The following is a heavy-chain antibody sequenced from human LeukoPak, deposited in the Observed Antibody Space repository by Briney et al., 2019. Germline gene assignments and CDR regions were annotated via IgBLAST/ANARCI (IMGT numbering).Heavy chain of an antibody. CDR2: INGSGGST. V-gene: IGHV3-23*01. CDR3: AKKGIVGATRVDAFDI. J-gene: IGHJ3*02. D-gene: IGHD1-26*01. CDR1: GFTFSSYS. Sequence: GRSLRLSCAASGFTFSSYSMHWVRQAPGKGLEWVSAINGSGGSTYYADSVKGRFTISRDNSKNTLYLQMNSLRAEDTAVYYCAKKGIVGATRVDAFDIWGQGTMVTVSS.